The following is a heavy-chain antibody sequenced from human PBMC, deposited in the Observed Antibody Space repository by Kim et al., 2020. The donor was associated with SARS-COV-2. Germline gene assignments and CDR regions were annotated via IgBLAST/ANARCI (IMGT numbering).Heavy chain of an antibody. Sequence: SETLSLTCTASGASTSSDYWSWIRQSAGKGLEWIGRLYTGGSFNYNPSLEGRVTMSLDTSKTQFSLWLKSVTAADTALYYCAQGKVYCSKKTCPEGAF. J-gene: IGHJ3*01. V-gene: IGHV4-4*07. CDR1: GASTSSDY. CDR3: AQGKVYCSKKTCPEGAF. CDR2: LYTGGSF. D-gene: IGHD2-8*01.